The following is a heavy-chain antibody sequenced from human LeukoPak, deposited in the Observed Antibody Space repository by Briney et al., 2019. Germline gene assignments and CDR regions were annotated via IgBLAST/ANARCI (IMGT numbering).Heavy chain of an antibody. D-gene: IGHD3-10*01. J-gene: IGHJ4*02. CDR3: ARAPWFGEPTPPIDY. Sequence: ASVKVSCKASGYTFTGYYMHWVRQAPGQGLEWMGWINPNSGGTNYAQKFQGRVTMTRDTSISTAYMELSRLRSDDTAVYYCARAPWFGEPTPPIDYWSQGTLVTVSS. CDR1: GYTFTGYY. V-gene: IGHV1-2*02. CDR2: INPNSGGT.